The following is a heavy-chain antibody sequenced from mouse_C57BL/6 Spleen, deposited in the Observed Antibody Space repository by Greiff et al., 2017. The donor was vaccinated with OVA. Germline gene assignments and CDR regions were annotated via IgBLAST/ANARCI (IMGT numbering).Heavy chain of an antibody. CDR1: GYTFTSYW. CDR2: INPSNGGT. CDR3: ARSRLYYAMDY. J-gene: IGHJ4*01. D-gene: IGHD3-2*02. Sequence: QVHVKQPGTELVKPGASVKLSCKASGYTFTSYWMHWVKQRPGQGLEWIGNINPSNGGTNYNEKFKSKATLTVDKSSSTAYMQLSSLTSEDSAVYYCARSRLYYAMDYWGQGTSVTVSS. V-gene: IGHV1-53*01.